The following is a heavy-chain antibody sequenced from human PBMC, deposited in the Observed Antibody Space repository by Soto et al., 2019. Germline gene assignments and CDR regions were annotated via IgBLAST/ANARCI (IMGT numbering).Heavy chain of an antibody. CDR1: VFTFSISG. Sequence: QPGGSLRLSLSASVFTFSISGIPVARHAQGKGLEWVAVISYDGSNKYYADSVKGRFTISRDNSKNTLYLQMNSLRAEDTAVYYCAKDWLVVSEIGAFDIWGQGTMVTVSS. CDR3: AKDWLVVSEIGAFDI. V-gene: IGHV3-30*18. J-gene: IGHJ3*02. CDR2: ISYDGSNK. D-gene: IGHD3-22*01.